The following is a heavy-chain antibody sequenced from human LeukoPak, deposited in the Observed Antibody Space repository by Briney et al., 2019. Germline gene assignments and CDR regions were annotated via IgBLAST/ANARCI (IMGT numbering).Heavy chain of an antibody. CDR3: ANGYYDSSGYYGLDAFDI. D-gene: IGHD3-22*01. V-gene: IGHV3-30*02. Sequence: QTGGSLRLSCAASGFTLSSYGMHWVRQAPGKGLEWVAVIWYDGSNKYYADSVKGRFTISRDNSKNTLYLQMNSLRAEDTAVYYCANGYYDSSGYYGLDAFDIWGQGTMVTVSS. CDR2: IWYDGSNK. CDR1: GFTLSSYG. J-gene: IGHJ3*02.